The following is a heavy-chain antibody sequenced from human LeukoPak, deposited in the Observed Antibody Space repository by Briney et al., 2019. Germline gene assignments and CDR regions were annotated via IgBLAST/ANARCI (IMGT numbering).Heavy chain of an antibody. CDR2: MYYSGSI. CDR3: ASAVGDSGSYWAFDI. Sequence: SETLSLTCVVSGGSIRTSSYYWAWIRQPPGKGLEWIVSMYYSGSIYYNSSLKSRITVSADASKNQLSLKLSSVTAADTAVYYCASAVGDSGSYWAFDIWGQGTMVTVSS. V-gene: IGHV4-39*01. J-gene: IGHJ3*02. D-gene: IGHD1-26*01. CDR1: GGSIRTSSYY.